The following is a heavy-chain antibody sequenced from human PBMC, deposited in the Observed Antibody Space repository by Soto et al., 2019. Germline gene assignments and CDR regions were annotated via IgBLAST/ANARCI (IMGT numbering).Heavy chain of an antibody. V-gene: IGHV4-34*01. J-gene: IGHJ5*02. Sequence: KPSETLSLTCAVYGGSFSGYYWSWIRQPPGKGLEWIGEINHSGSTNYNPSLKSRLTISVDTSKNQFSLKLSSVTAADTAVYYCATRYYCGGDCYSRGVSRWFDPWGQGTLVTVS. CDR1: GGSFSGYY. D-gene: IGHD2-21*02. CDR2: INHSGST. CDR3: ATRYYCGGDCYSRGVSRWFDP.